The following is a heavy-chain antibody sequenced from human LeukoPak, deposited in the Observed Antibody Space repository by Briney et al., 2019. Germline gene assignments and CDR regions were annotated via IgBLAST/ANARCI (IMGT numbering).Heavy chain of an antibody. D-gene: IGHD3-10*01. CDR1: GGSISSYY. J-gene: IGHJ4*02. CDR3: ARDSGLYYYGSGSYLGY. Sequence: SETLSLTCTVSGGSISSYYWSWIRQPPGKGLEWIGYIYYSGSTNYNPSLKSRVTISVDASKNQFSLKLSSVTAADTAVYYCARDSGLYYYGSGSYLGYWGQGTLVTVSS. V-gene: IGHV4-59*01. CDR2: IYYSGST.